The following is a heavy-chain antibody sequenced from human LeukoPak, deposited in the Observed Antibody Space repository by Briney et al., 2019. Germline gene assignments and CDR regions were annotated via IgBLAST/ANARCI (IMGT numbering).Heavy chain of an antibody. D-gene: IGHD4-17*01. V-gene: IGHV3-23*01. J-gene: IGHJ3*02. CDR2: ISGSGGGT. Sequence: GGSLRLSCAASGFTFSSYAMSWVRQAPGKGLEWVSAISGSGGGTYYADSVKGRFTISRDNSKNTLYLQMNSLRAEDTAVYYCAKCRLSYGDYVGAFDIWGQGTMVTVSS. CDR1: GFTFSSYA. CDR3: AKCRLSYGDYVGAFDI.